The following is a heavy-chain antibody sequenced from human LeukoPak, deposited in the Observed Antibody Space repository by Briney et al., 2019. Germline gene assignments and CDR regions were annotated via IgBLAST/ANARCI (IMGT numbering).Heavy chain of an antibody. CDR3: ARTPLGDGDYDDWWFDP. J-gene: IGHJ5*02. CDR1: GVSITSNNW. Sequence: KTSETLSLTFVVSGVSITSNNWWSWVRQPPGKGLEWIGEIYHSGGTSYNPSLRSQVSMSIDSSNNQFSLKLTSVTAADTAVYYCARTPLGDGDYDDWWFDPWGQGTLVTVSS. CDR2: IYHSGGT. D-gene: IGHD4-17*01. V-gene: IGHV4-4*02.